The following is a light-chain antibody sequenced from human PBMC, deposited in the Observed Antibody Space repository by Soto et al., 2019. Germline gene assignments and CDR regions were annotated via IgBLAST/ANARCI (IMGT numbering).Light chain of an antibody. CDR1: QSISNTY. V-gene: IGKV3-20*01. Sequence: EIVLTQSPDTLSLSPGDGATLSCRASQSISNTYLAWYQQKPGQAPRLLIYGASSRATGIPDRFSGSGSGTDFTLTISRLDPEDFAVYYCQQYGGSMTFGQGTRLEIE. CDR3: QQYGGSMT. CDR2: GAS. J-gene: IGKJ5*01.